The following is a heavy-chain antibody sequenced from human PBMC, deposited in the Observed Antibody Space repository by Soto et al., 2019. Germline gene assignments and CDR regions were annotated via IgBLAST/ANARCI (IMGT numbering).Heavy chain of an antibody. CDR1: GGSISSSSYY. D-gene: IGHD2-2*01. J-gene: IGHJ4*02. V-gene: IGHV4-39*01. CDR2: IYYSGST. Sequence: PSETLSLTCTVSGGSISSSSYYWGWIRQPPGKGLEWIGSIYYSGSTYYNPSLKSRVTISVDTSKNQFSLKLSSVTAADTAVYYCARHIGISSTSSYYFDYWGQGTLVTVS. CDR3: ARHIGISSTSSYYFDY.